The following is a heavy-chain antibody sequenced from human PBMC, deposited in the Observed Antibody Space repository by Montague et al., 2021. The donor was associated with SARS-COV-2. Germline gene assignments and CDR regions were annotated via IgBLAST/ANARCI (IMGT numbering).Heavy chain of an antibody. V-gene: IGHV4-59*01. CDR2: IYYSGST. CDR3: ARSRENYNILTGYPYYFDY. Sequence: SETLFLTSTVSGGSISRYYWNWIRQPPGKGLEWIAYIYYSGSTNYNPSLKSRVTISVDTSKNQFSLKLSSVTAADTAVYYCARSRENYNILTGYPYYFDYWGQGTLVTVSS. CDR1: GGSISRYY. J-gene: IGHJ4*02. D-gene: IGHD3-9*01.